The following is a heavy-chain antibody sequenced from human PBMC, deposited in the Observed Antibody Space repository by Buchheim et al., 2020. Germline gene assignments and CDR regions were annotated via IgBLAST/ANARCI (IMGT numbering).Heavy chain of an antibody. J-gene: IGHJ4*02. Sequence: EVQLVESGGGLVQPGGSLRLSCAASGFTFSSYSMNWVRQAPGKGLEWVSYISSSSSTIYYADSVKGRFTISRDNAKNTLYLQMNSLRAEDTAVYYCAKDGRPGGWYYFDYWGQGTL. CDR3: AKDGRPGGWYYFDY. D-gene: IGHD6-19*01. CDR1: GFTFSSYS. CDR2: ISSSSSTI. V-gene: IGHV3-48*01.